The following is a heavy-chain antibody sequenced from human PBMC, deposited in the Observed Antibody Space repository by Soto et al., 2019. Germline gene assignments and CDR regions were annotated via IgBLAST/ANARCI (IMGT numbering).Heavy chain of an antibody. D-gene: IGHD3-10*01. CDR1: GYTFTSYG. CDR3: ARGADYYGSGMPDDY. V-gene: IGHV1-18*01. Sequence: QVQLVQSGAEVKEPGASVKVSCKASGYTFTSYGISWVRQAPGQGLEWMGWISAYNGNTNYAQKLQGRVTMTTDTCTSTAYMELRSLRSDDTAVYYCARGADYYGSGMPDDYWGQGTLVTVSS. CDR2: ISAYNGNT. J-gene: IGHJ4*02.